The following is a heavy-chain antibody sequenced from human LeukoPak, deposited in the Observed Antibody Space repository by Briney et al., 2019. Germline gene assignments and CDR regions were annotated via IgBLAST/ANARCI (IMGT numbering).Heavy chain of an antibody. CDR1: GFTVSSYY. CDR2: IYSDGST. J-gene: IGHJ4*02. CDR3: ARDGAGTTAGLFDY. D-gene: IGHD6-19*01. V-gene: IGHV3-66*01. Sequence: GGSLRLSCAASGFTVSSYYMSWVRQAPGRGLEWVSVIYSDGSTYYANSVKGRFTVSRDNSKNTLYLQMNSLRAEDTAVYYCARDGAGTTAGLFDYWGQGTLVTVSS.